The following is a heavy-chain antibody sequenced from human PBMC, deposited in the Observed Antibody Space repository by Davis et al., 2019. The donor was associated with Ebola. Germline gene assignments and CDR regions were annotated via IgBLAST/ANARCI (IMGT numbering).Heavy chain of an antibody. CDR2: ISFIGKT. V-gene: IGHV3-30-3*02. Sequence: GESLKISCVASRFAFTKYAIHWVRQAPGKGLEWLAVISFIGKTEYADSVRGRFTLSRDNSQTTVYLQMTDLTFGDTALYYCAKDRHDATLVVASRPSNNYVMDVWGTGTTVNV. CDR1: RFAFTKYA. J-gene: IGHJ6*03. CDR3: AKDRHDATLVVASRPSNNYVMDV. D-gene: IGHD2-15*01.